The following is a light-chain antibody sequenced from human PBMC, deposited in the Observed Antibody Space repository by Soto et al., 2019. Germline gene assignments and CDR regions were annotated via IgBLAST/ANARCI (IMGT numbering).Light chain of an antibody. CDR2: GAS. CDR1: QTISSTF. CDR3: QQFVPSPT. V-gene: IGKV3-20*01. J-gene: IGKJ4*01. Sequence: EIVLTQSPGTLSLSPGERATLSCRASQTISSTFLAWYRQRPGQAPRLLIYGASSRATGIPDRFSGSGSGTDFTLTLSRLEPEDFAVYYCQQFVPSPTFGGRTPVQI.